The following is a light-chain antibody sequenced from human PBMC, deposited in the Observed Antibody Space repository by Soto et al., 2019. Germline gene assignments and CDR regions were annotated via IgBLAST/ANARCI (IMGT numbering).Light chain of an antibody. CDR2: DAT. CDR1: HTISYC. CDR3: QQYNSYSRT. J-gene: IGKJ1*01. Sequence: HLTQSPATLATFVGGTFNISCRTSHTISYCLAWHQQKPGKAPQVLIYDATRLKSGVPSRFSGSGSGTEFTLTIINLQPDDFATYYCQQYNSYSRTFGQGTKVDIK. V-gene: IGKV1-5*01.